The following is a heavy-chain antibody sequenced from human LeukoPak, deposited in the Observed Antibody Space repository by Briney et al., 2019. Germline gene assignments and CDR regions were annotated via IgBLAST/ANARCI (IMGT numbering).Heavy chain of an antibody. CDR1: GGSISSYY. CDR2: IYTSGST. J-gene: IGHJ5*02. CDR3: ARDRWDSSGYYYSWFDP. V-gene: IGHV4-4*07. Sequence: ETLSLTCTVSGGSISSYYWSWIRQPAGKGLEWIGRIYTSGSTNYNPSLKSRVTMSVDTSKNQFSLKLSSVTSADTAVYYCARDRWDSSGYYYSWFDPWGQGTLVTVSS. D-gene: IGHD3-22*01.